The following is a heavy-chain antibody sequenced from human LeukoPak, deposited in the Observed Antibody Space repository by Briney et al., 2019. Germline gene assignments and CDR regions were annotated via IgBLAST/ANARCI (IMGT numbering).Heavy chain of an antibody. CDR1: GGTFSRYA. V-gene: IGHV1-18*04. Sequence: ASVKVSCKXSGGTFSRYAISWVRQAPGQGLEWMGWISAYNGNTNYSQKLQGRVTMTTDTSTSTAYMELRSLRSDDTAMYYCARGVVSYYYYMDVWGKGTTVTVSS. J-gene: IGHJ6*03. D-gene: IGHD3-22*01. CDR2: ISAYNGNT. CDR3: ARGVVSYYYYMDV.